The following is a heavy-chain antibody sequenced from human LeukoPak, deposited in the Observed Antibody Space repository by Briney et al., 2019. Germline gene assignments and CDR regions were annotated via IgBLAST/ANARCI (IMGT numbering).Heavy chain of an antibody. D-gene: IGHD3-3*01. Sequence: ASVKVSCKASGYTFTGYYMHWVRQAPGQGLEWMGRINPNSGGTNYAQKFQGRVTMTRDTSISTAYMELSRLRSDDTAVYYCARYYDFWSGIDYWGQGTLVTVSS. V-gene: IGHV1-2*06. CDR2: INPNSGGT. CDR3: ARYYDFWSGIDY. J-gene: IGHJ4*02. CDR1: GYTFTGYY.